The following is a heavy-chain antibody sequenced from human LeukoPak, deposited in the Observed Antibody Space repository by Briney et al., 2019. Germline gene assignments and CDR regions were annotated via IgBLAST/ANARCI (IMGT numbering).Heavy chain of an antibody. D-gene: IGHD3-3*01. CDR3: ARGLQDFWSGYYGPN. V-gene: IGHV3-21*01. Sequence: KPGGSLRLSCAASGFTFSSYSMNWVRQAPGKGLEWVSSISSSSSYIYYADSVKGRFTISRDNAKNSLYLQMNSLRAEDTAVYYCARGLQDFWSGYYGPNWGQGTLVTVSS. CDR1: GFTFSSYS. J-gene: IGHJ4*02. CDR2: ISSSSSYI.